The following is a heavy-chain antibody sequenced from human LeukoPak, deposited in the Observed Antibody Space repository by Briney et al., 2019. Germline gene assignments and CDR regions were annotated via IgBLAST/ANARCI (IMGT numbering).Heavy chain of an antibody. J-gene: IGHJ4*02. CDR3: ARHEVQLPNQPFADY. V-gene: IGHV5-51*01. Sequence: GESLKISCKGSGYSFTSYWIGWVRQMPGKGLEWMAIVYPGDSDTRYSPSFQGQVTISADKSINTAYLQWSSLKASDTAMYFCARHEVQLPNQPFADYWGQGTLVTVSS. D-gene: IGHD2-2*01. CDR2: VYPGDSDT. CDR1: GYSFTSYW.